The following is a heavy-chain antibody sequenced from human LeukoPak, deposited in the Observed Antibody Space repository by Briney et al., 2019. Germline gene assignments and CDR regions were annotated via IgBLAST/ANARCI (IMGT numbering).Heavy chain of an antibody. CDR3: AREMRCSSTSCYIDL. Sequence: GGSLRLSCAASGFTFSDYGMHWVRQAPGKGLEWVAVICYDGSNKYSADSVKGRFTISRDNSKNTLYLQMNSLRAEDTAVYYCAREMRCSSTSCYIDLWGQGTLVTVSS. CDR2: ICYDGSNK. V-gene: IGHV3-33*01. D-gene: IGHD2-2*01. J-gene: IGHJ4*02. CDR1: GFTFSDYG.